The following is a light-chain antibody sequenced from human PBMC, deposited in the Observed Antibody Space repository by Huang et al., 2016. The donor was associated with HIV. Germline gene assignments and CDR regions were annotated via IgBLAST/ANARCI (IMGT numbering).Light chain of an antibody. CDR1: QGVSNN. CDR2: AAS. V-gene: IGKV3-15*01. Sequence: EMVLKQSPDTLSVSPGERVTLACWASQGVSNNLSWYQQRPGQAPRLLIYAASSRVPVGPAMFIGSGSETDFTLTIHSLQSEDFAVYFCQQYNDWPRTFGQGTNLEIK. CDR3: QQYNDWPRT. J-gene: IGKJ2*01.